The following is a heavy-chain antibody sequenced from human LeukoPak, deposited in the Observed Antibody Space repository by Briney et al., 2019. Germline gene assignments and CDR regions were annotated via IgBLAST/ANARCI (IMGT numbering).Heavy chain of an antibody. Sequence: PGGSLRLSCVASGFTFSTSIMHWVRQAPGKGLEYVSVITGYGDIIAYADSVKGRFTISRDNSKNTLYLQMGSLRPEDMAVYYCARGVYSSGRADVFDIWGQGTKVIVSS. D-gene: IGHD6-19*01. CDR2: ITGYGDII. CDR1: GFTFSTSI. CDR3: ARGVYSSGRADVFDI. J-gene: IGHJ3*02. V-gene: IGHV3-64*02.